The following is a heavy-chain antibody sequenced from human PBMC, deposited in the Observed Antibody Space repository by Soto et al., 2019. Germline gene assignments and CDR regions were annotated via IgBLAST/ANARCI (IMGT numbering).Heavy chain of an antibody. J-gene: IGHJ6*02. Sequence: GGSLRPSCAASGFTFSSCAMKWVRQAPGKGLEWVSLIGESGTPTYYADSVKGRFTISRDNSGNTLFLEMYSLRAEDTAVYYCARYIPGVRYYGMDVWGQGTAVTVSS. CDR3: ARYIPGVRYYGMDV. CDR1: GFTFSSCA. CDR2: IGESGTPT. D-gene: IGHD2-2*01. V-gene: IGHV3-23*01.